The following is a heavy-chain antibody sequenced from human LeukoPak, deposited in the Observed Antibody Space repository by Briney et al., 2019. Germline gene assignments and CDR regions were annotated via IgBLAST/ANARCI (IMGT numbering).Heavy chain of an antibody. D-gene: IGHD3-22*01. CDR3: AKPGKRRVVTITDFDY. CDR2: ISHDGSNK. Sequence: PGSSLRLSCAASGFTFSYYGMHWVRQAPGRGLEWVAVISHDGSNKYYADSVKGRSTISRDNSKNTLYLQMNSLRPDDTSVYYCAKPGKRRVVTITDFDYWGQGTLVTVSS. V-gene: IGHV3-30*18. J-gene: IGHJ4*02. CDR1: GFTFSYYG.